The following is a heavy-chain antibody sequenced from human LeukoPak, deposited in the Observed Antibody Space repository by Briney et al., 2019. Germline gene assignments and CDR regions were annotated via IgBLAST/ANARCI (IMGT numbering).Heavy chain of an antibody. CDR2: IYHNGNT. V-gene: IGHV4-38-2*01. CDR1: DYSISSDYY. CDR3: ARLRSAVVNNWFDP. D-gene: IGHD3-22*01. Sequence: SETLSLTCVVSDYSISSDYYWGWIRQPPGKGLEWIGSIYHNGNTYYHPSPKNRATISVDTSKDQFSLKLSSVTAADTAVYYCARLRSAVVNNWFDPWGRGTLVTVSS. J-gene: IGHJ5*02.